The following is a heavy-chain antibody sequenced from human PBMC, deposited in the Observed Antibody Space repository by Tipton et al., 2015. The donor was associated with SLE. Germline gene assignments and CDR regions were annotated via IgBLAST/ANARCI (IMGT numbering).Heavy chain of an antibody. CDR3: AGYGGSYFDY. J-gene: IGHJ4*02. Sequence: TLSLTCTVSGGSISSYYWTWIRLPPGKGLEVIGYIYYTGDSNYNPSLKSRLTMSLDTSKNQFSLSLSSLAPADTAVYYCAGYGGSYFDYWGQGTLVTVSS. CDR1: GGSISSYY. V-gene: IGHV4-59*01. CDR2: IYYTGDS. D-gene: IGHD2-15*01.